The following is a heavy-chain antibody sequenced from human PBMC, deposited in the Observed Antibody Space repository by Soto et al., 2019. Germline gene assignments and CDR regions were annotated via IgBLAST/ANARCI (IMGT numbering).Heavy chain of an antibody. CDR1: GFTFSSYG. D-gene: IGHD6-19*01. CDR3: ARVKGFGYSSGWYEYYYYYMDV. Sequence: QVQLVESGGGVVQPGRSLRLSCAASGFTFSSYGMHWVRQAPGKGLEWVAVIWYDGSNKYYADSVKGRFTISSDNSKNTLYLQMNSLRAEDTAVYYCARVKGFGYSSGWYEYYYYYMDVWGKGTTVTVSS. CDR2: IWYDGSNK. J-gene: IGHJ6*03. V-gene: IGHV3-33*01.